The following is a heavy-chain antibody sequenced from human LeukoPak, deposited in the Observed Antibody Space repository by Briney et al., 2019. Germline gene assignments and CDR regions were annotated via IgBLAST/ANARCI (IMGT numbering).Heavy chain of an antibody. CDR3: ARGSTMIRNALDI. Sequence: GGSLRLSCAASGFTFSAYAMSWVRQAPGKGLVWVSRINSDESSTSYADSVKGRFTISRDNAKNTLHLQMNSLRDEDTAVYYCARGSTMIRNALDIWGQGTMVTVSS. CDR2: INSDESST. CDR1: GFTFSAYA. V-gene: IGHV3-74*01. D-gene: IGHD3-22*01. J-gene: IGHJ3*02.